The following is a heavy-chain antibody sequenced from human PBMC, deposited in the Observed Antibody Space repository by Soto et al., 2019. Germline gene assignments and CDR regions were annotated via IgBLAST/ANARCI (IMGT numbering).Heavy chain of an antibody. CDR3: AKDLTMIVVPNTGPFDY. Sequence: AGGSLRLSCAASGFTFSSYGMHWVRQAPGKGLEWVAVISYDGSNKYYADSVKGRFTISRDNSKNTLYLQMNSLRAEDTAVYYCAKDLTMIVVPNTGPFDYWGQGTLVTVSS. D-gene: IGHD3-22*01. V-gene: IGHV3-30*18. CDR1: GFTFSSYG. J-gene: IGHJ4*02. CDR2: ISYDGSNK.